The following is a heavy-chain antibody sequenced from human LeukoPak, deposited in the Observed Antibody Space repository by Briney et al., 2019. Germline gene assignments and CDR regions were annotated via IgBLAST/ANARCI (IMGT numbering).Heavy chain of an antibody. Sequence: PSETLSLTCAVSGGSISSGGYSWRWIRQPPGKGLEWIGYIYHSGSTYYNPSLKSRVTISVDRSKNQFSLKLSSVTAGDTAVYYCARTITIFGGDSFDPWGQGTLVTVSS. CDR2: IYHSGST. D-gene: IGHD3-3*01. J-gene: IGHJ5*02. CDR3: ARTITIFGGDSFDP. CDR1: GGSISSGGYS. V-gene: IGHV4-30-2*01.